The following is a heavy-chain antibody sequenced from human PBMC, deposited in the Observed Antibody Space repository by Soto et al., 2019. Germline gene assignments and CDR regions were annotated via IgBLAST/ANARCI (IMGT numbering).Heavy chain of an antibody. V-gene: IGHV1-2*04. Sequence: QVQLVQSGAEVKKPGASVKVSCKASGYTFTGYYMHWVRQAPGQGLEWMGWINPNSGGTNYAQKFQGWVTMTRDTSISTAYMELSRLRSDDTAVYYCARDYCSSTSCYGWEPPGMDVWGQGTTVTVSS. CDR2: INPNSGGT. D-gene: IGHD2-2*01. CDR3: ARDYCSSTSCYGWEPPGMDV. CDR1: GYTFTGYY. J-gene: IGHJ6*02.